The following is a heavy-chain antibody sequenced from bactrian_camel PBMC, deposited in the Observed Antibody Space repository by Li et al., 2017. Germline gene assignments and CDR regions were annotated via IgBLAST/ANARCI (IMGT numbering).Heavy chain of an antibody. D-gene: IGHD2*01. CDR2: IYTGGGST. V-gene: IGHV3S1*01. J-gene: IGHJ4*01. CDR1: GYRSNC. Sequence: HVQLVESGGGSVQAGGSLRLSCAASGYRSNCVSWFRQTPGNRREGVATIYTGGGSTEYADSVKGRFTISHDVAKSTFYLQMNSLKPEDTAMYYCAARTTRIVSGTLNADAYNDWGQGTQVTVS. CDR3: AARTTRIVSGTLNADAYND.